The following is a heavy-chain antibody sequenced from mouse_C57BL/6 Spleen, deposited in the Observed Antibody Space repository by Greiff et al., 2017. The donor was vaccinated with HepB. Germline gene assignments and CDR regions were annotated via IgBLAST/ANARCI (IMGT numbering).Heavy chain of an antibody. CDR2: IDPSDSYT. CDR3: ARLYDGNLYYFDY. Sequence: QVQLQQPGAELVKPGASVKLSCKASGYTFTSYWMQWVKQRPGQGLEWIGEIDPSDSYTNYNQKFKGKATLTVDTSSSTAYMQLSSLTSEDSAVYYCARLYDGNLYYFDYWGQGTTLTVSS. J-gene: IGHJ2*01. D-gene: IGHD2-1*01. V-gene: IGHV1-50*01. CDR1: GYTFTSYW.